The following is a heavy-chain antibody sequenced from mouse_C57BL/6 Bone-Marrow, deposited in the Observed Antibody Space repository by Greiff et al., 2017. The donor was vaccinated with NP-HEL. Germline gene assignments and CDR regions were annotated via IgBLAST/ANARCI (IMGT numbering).Heavy chain of an antibody. J-gene: IGHJ3*01. Sequence: EVQLVESEGGLVQPGSSLKLSCTASGFTFSDYYMPWVRQVPEKGLEWVAYINYDGSSTYYLDSLKSRFTISRDTAKNILYLQMSSLKSEDTATYYCERDETGYFAYWGQGTLVTVSA. D-gene: IGHD4-1*01. CDR1: GFTFSDYY. CDR3: ERDETGYFAY. CDR2: INYDGSST. V-gene: IGHV5-16*01.